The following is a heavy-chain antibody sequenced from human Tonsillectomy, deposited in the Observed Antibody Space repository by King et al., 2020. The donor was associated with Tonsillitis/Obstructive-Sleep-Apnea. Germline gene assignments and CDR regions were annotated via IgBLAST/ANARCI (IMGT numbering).Heavy chain of an antibody. V-gene: IGHV1-24*01. CDR1: GYTLTELS. Sequence: QLVQSGAEVKKPGASVKVSCKVSGYTLTELSMHWVRQAPGKGLEWMGGFDPEDGETIYAQKFQGRVAMTEDTSTDTAYMELSSLRSEDTAVYYCATRIFGVVIIWEYYFDYWGQGTLVTVSS. CDR3: ATRIFGVVIIWEYYFDY. D-gene: IGHD3-3*01. CDR2: FDPEDGET. J-gene: IGHJ4*02.